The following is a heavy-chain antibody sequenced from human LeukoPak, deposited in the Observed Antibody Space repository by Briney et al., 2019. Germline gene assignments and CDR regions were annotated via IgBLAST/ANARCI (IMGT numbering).Heavy chain of an antibody. CDR1: GFTFSSYA. Sequence: GGSLRLSCAASGFTFSSYAVSWVRQAPGKGMEWVSAISGSGGSTYYADSVKGRFTISGDNSKNTQYLQMNSLRAEDTAVYYCAKDHPPAEAGHRDIDYWGQGTLVTVSS. V-gene: IGHV3-23*01. D-gene: IGHD6-19*01. CDR2: ISGSGGST. CDR3: AKDHPPAEAGHRDIDY. J-gene: IGHJ4*02.